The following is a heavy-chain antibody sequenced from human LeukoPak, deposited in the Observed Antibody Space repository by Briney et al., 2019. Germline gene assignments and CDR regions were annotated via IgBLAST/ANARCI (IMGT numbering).Heavy chain of an antibody. CDR2: IKSKADGETT. V-gene: IGHV3-15*01. J-gene: IGHJ4*02. CDR3: TTGAIAAAGTYFDY. D-gene: IGHD6-13*01. Sequence: KPGGSLRLSCAASGFNVSNNYMNWVRQAPGKGLEWVGRIKSKADGETTDYAAPVKGRFTISRDGSRNTLYLQMNSLKTEDTALYYCTTGAIAAAGTYFDYWGQGTLVTVSS. CDR1: GFNVSNNY.